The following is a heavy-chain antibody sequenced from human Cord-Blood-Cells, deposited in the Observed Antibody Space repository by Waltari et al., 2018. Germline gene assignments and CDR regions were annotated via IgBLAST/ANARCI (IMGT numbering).Heavy chain of an antibody. V-gene: IGHV4-34*01. D-gene: IGHD1-26*01. CDR1: GGSFSGYY. J-gene: IGHJ4*02. Sequence: QVQLQQWGAGLLKPSETLSLTCAVYGGSFSGYYWSWIRQPPGKGLEWIGEINHSGSTNYNPSLKSRVTISVDTSKNQFSLKLSSVTAADTAVYYCARTLNTPERHYFDYWGQGTLVTVSS. CDR2: INHSGST. CDR3: ARTLNTPERHYFDY.